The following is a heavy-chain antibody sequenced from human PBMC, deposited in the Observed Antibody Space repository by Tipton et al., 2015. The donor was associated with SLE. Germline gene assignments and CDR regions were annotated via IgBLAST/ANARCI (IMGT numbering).Heavy chain of an antibody. D-gene: IGHD6-13*01. V-gene: IGHV6-1*01. CDR1: GDSVSSNSAA. CDR2: TYYRATWYN. J-gene: IGHJ6*03. Sequence: TLSLTCAISGDSVSSNSAAWNWIRQSPSRGLEWLGRTYYRATWYNDYAVSVKSRITINPDTSKNQFSLQLNSVTPEDTAVYYCARGMGIAAGHYMDVWGKGTTVTVSS. CDR3: ARGMGIAAGHYMDV.